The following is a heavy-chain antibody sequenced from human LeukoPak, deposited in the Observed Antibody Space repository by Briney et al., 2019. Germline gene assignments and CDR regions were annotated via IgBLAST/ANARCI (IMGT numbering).Heavy chain of an antibody. CDR2: ISAYNGNT. CDR3: ARNTIFGVASQVDI. D-gene: IGHD3-3*01. CDR1: GYTFTSYG. J-gene: IGHJ3*02. V-gene: IGHV1-18*01. Sequence: RASVKVSCKASGYTFTSYGISWVRQAPGQGLEWMGWISAYNGNTNYAQKLQGRVTMTTDTSTSTAYMELRSLRSDDTAVYYCARNTIFGVASQVDIWGQGTMVTVSS.